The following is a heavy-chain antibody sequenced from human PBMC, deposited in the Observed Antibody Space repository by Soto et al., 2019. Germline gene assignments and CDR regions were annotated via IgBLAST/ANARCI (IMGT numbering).Heavy chain of an antibody. CDR2: IDPSDSYT. CDR3: ARITGYSYVQNWFDP. Sequence: GESLKISCKGSGYSFTSYWISWVRQMPGKGLEWMGRIDPSDSYTNYSPSFQGHVTISADKSLSTVYLQWSSLKASDTAMYYCARITGYSYVQNWFDPWGQGTLVTVSS. D-gene: IGHD5-18*01. CDR1: GYSFTSYW. J-gene: IGHJ5*02. V-gene: IGHV5-10-1*01.